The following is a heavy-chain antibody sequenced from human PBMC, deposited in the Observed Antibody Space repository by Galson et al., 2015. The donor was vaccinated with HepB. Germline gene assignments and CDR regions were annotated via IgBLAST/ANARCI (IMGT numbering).Heavy chain of an antibody. D-gene: IGHD3-3*01. CDR2: IYYSGST. Sequence: EILSLTCTVSGSSISSSRYYWGWIPQHPGKGLEWIGTIYYSGSTYYNPSLKIRVTISVDTTKNQFTLKLTSVTAADTAMYSCARDSTMNTYYDFWSGYYLFDYWGQGTLVTVSS. J-gene: IGHJ4*02. CDR3: ARDSTMNTYYDFWSGYYLFDY. CDR1: GSSISSSRYY. V-gene: IGHV4-39*06.